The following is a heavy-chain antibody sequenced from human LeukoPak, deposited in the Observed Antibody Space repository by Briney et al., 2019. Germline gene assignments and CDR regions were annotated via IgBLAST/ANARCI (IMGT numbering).Heavy chain of an antibody. CDR2: ISAYNGNT. V-gene: IGHV1-18*01. CDR3: ARVGAVERGSAFDI. Sequence: ASVKVSCKASGYTFASYGISWVRQAPGQGLEWMGWISAYNGNTNYAQKFQGRVTMTRNTSISTAYMELSSLRSEDTAVYYCARVGAVERGSAFDIWGQGTMVTVSS. CDR1: GYTFASYG. D-gene: IGHD6-19*01. J-gene: IGHJ3*02.